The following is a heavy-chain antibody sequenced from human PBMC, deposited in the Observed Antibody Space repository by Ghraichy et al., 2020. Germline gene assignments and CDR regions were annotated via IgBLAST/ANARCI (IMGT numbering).Heavy chain of an antibody. CDR1: GFTFSSYA. CDR3: AKARQAMGVFDD. J-gene: IGHJ4*02. CDR2: ISDSGGST. V-gene: IGHV3-23*01. Sequence: GGSLRLSCAASGFTFSSYAMSWVRQAPGKGLKWVSAISDSGGSTYYADSVKGRFTISRDNSKNTLYVQMNSLKAEDTAVYYCAKARQAMGVFDDWGQGTLVNVSS. D-gene: IGHD5-18*01.